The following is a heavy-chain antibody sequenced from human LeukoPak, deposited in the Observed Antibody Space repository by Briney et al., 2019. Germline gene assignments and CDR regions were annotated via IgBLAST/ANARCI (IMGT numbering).Heavy chain of an antibody. Sequence: PGGSLRLSCTTSGFIFSSHAMHWVRQAPGKGLEWVAVIWYDGSNKYYADSVKGRFTISRANSKNTLYLQMNSLRAEDTAVYYCARALNRYTEFYFDYWGQGTLVTVSS. J-gene: IGHJ4*02. CDR1: GFIFSSHA. CDR2: IWYDGSNK. CDR3: ARALNRYTEFYFDY. V-gene: IGHV3-33*01. D-gene: IGHD3-16*02.